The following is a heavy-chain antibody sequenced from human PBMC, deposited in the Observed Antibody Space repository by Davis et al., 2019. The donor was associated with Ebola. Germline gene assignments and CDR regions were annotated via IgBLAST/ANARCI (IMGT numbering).Heavy chain of an antibody. J-gene: IGHJ4*02. V-gene: IGHV4-34*01. CDR2: INHSGST. CDR1: GGSISSYY. Sequence: SETLSLTCTVSGGSISSYYWSWIRQPPGKGLEWIGEINHSGSTNYNPSLKSRVTISVDTSKNQFSLKLSSVTAADTAVYYCARGRYSGYDFGYWGQGTLVTVSS. D-gene: IGHD5-12*01. CDR3: ARGRYSGYDFGY.